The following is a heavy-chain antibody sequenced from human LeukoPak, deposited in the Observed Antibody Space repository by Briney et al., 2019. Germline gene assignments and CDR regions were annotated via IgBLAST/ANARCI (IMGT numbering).Heavy chain of an antibody. CDR2: IYYSGST. Sequence: KPSETLSLTCTVSGGSISSYYWSWIRQPPGKGLEWIGYIYYSGSTNYNPSLKSRVTISVDTSKNQFSLKLSSVTAADTAVYYCARLFAFPHYDILTGYYSSLDLVWWFDPWGQGTLVTVSS. D-gene: IGHD3-9*01. CDR3: ARLFAFPHYDILTGYYSSLDLVWWFDP. CDR1: GGSISSYY. V-gene: IGHV4-59*08. J-gene: IGHJ5*02.